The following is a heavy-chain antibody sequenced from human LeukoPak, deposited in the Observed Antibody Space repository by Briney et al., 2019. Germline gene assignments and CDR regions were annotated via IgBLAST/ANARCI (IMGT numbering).Heavy chain of an antibody. CDR3: AGYSGSYYSHAFDI. J-gene: IGHJ3*02. D-gene: IGHD1-26*01. CDR1: GFTVSSNY. V-gene: IGHV3-53*01. CDR2: IYSGGIT. Sequence: GGSLRLSCAASGFTVSSNYMSWVRQAPGKGLEWVSVIYSGGITYYADSVKGRFTISRDNSKNTLYLQMNSLRAEDTAVYYCAGYSGSYYSHAFDIWGQGTMVTVSS.